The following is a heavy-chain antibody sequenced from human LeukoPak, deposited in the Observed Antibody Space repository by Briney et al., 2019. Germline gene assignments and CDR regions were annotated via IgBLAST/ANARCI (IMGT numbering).Heavy chain of an antibody. D-gene: IGHD2-2*01. J-gene: IGHJ3*02. Sequence: PGGSLRLSCAPSVFTFSSYSMNGVPQAPGRGLEWVSYISSSSSTIYYADSVKGRFTISRDNAKNSLYLQMNSLRAEDTAVYYCARASLHAFDIWGQGTMVTVSS. V-gene: IGHV3-48*01. CDR2: ISSSSSTI. CDR1: VFTFSSYS. CDR3: ARASLHAFDI.